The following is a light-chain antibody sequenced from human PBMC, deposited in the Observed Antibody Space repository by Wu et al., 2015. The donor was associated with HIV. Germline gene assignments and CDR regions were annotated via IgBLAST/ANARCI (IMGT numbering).Light chain of an antibody. CDR3: QHYGNSPYT. CDR1: QSVSSNY. V-gene: IGKV3-20*01. Sequence: EIVLTQSPGTLSLSPGERATLSCRASQSVSSNYIAWYQQKPGQAPRLLIYGASNRATGIPARFSGSGSGTDFFLTISSLEPEDFAVYYCQHYGNSPYTFGQGTKLEIK. J-gene: IGKJ2*01. CDR2: GAS.